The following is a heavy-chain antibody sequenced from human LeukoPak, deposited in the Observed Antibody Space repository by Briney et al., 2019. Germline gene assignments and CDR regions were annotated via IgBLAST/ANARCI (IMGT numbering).Heavy chain of an antibody. V-gene: IGHV3-49*04. CDR2: IRSNANGATT. CDR3: ARDCSGGGCFYYFDY. J-gene: IGHJ4*02. D-gene: IGHD2-15*01. Sequence: GGSLRLSCTTSGFTLGDHYMSWVRQAPGKGLEWVAVIRSNANGATTEYAASVKGRFTISRDDSRSIAYLQMDSLKTDDTAVYYCARDCSGGGCFYYFDYWGQGTLVTVSS. CDR1: GFTLGDHY.